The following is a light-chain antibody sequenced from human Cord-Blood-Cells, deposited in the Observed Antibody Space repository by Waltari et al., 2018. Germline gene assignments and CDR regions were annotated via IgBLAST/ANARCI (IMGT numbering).Light chain of an antibody. J-gene: IGLJ1*01. Sequence: QSALTQPASVSGSPGQSITISCPGTSSDVGSYNLVSWYQQHPGKAPKPMIYEGSKRPSGVCNRFSGSKSGNTASLTISGLQAEDEADDYCCSYAGRSTVDVFGTGTKVTVL. CDR1: SSDVGSYNL. CDR2: EGS. V-gene: IGLV2-23*03. CDR3: CSYAGRSTVDV.